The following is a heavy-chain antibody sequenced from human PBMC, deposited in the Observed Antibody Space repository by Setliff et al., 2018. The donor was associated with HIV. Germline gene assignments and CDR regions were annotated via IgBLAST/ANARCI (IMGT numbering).Heavy chain of an antibody. CDR3: AHRLGVRAAFDI. Sequence: SGPTLVTPTQTLRLTCTFSGFSLSTSGVGVGWIRQPPGKALDWLILIYWDDDKRYSPSLKSRLTITKDTSKNQVVLTMTNMDPVDTATYYCAHRLGVRAAFDIWGQGTMVTVSS. D-gene: IGHD3-10*01. V-gene: IGHV2-5*02. CDR1: GFSLSTSGVG. CDR2: IYWDDDK. J-gene: IGHJ3*02.